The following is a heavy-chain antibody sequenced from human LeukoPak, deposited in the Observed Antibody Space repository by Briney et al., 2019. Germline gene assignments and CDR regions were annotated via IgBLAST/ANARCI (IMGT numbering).Heavy chain of an antibody. Sequence: GRSLSLSCAPSGFTFSSYGMSWVRQAPGEGLEWVSYISSRGSTIYYADSVKGRFTIPRDNAKISLYLQMDSLRAEDMAVYYCARVPSGYSYGSDYWGQGTLVTVSS. CDR3: ARVPSGYSYGSDY. CDR1: GFTFSSYG. CDR2: ISSRGSTI. J-gene: IGHJ4*02. V-gene: IGHV3-48*04. D-gene: IGHD5-18*01.